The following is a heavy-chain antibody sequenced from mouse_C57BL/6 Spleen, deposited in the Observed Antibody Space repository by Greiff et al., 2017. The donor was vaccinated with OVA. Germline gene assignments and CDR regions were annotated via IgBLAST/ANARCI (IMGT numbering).Heavy chain of an antibody. J-gene: IGHJ2*01. CDR2: INPNNGGT. V-gene: IGHV1-26*01. CDR3: ARAPQLYFDY. CDR1: GYTFTDYY. D-gene: IGHD4-1*02. Sequence: VQLQQSGPELVKPGASVKISCKASGYTFTDYYMNWVKQSHGKSLEWIGDINPNNGGTSYNQKFKGKATLTVDKSSSTAYMELRSLTSEDSAVYYCARAPQLYFDYWGQGTTLTVSS.